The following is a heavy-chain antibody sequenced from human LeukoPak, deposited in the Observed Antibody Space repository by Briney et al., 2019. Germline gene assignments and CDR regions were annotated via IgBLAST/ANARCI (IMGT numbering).Heavy chain of an antibody. D-gene: IGHD1-26*01. V-gene: IGHV3-23*01. CDR1: GFTFSSYA. J-gene: IGHJ4*02. CDR3: ARDFVPRGGSYFPGFDY. CDR2: ISNSGDRT. Sequence: GGSLRLSCAASGFTFSSYAMNWVRQAPGKGLEWVSTISNSGDRTYYADSVKGRFTISRDNSKNTLYLQMNSLRTEDTAVYYCARDFVPRGGSYFPGFDYWGQGTLVIVSS.